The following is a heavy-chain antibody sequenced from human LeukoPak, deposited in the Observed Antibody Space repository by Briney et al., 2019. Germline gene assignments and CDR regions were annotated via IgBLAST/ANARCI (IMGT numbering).Heavy chain of an antibody. CDR2: IIHIGRT. Sequence: PSETLSPTCAVYGGSLGGYYWSWIRQPPGKGLEWIGQIIHIGRTNYNPSLKSRVTISVDTSKNQFSLKLSSVTAADTAVYYGAKYDSSDYYHYYYYGMDDRGQGTTVTVSS. CDR3: AKYDSSDYYHYYYYGMDD. V-gene: IGHV4-34*12. D-gene: IGHD3-22*01. CDR1: GGSLGGYY. J-gene: IGHJ6*02.